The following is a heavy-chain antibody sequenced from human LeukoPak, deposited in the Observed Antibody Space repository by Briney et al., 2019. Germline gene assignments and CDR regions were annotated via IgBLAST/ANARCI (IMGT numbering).Heavy chain of an antibody. CDR3: AKVDYDSSGYNYGYYFHN. J-gene: IGHJ4*02. V-gene: IGHV3-23*01. Sequence: PGGSLRLSCAASGFTFSSYAMSWVRQAPGKGLEWVSAISGSGGSTYYADSVKGRFTISRDNSKNTLYLQMNSLRAEDTAVYYCAKVDYDSSGYNYGYYFHNWGQGTLVTVSS. CDR1: GFTFSSYA. D-gene: IGHD3-22*01. CDR2: ISGSGGST.